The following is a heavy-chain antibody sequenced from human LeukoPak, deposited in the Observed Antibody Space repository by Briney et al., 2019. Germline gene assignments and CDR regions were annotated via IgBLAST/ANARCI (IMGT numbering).Heavy chain of an antibody. CDR3: AKGISQLVRKIDY. CDR1: GFTFDDYA. CDR2: ISWNSGSI. V-gene: IGHV3-9*01. D-gene: IGHD6-6*01. J-gene: IGHJ4*02. Sequence: GGSLRLSCAASGFTFDDYAMHWVRQAPGKGLEWVSGISWNSGSIVYADSVKGRFTISRDNAKNPLYLQMNSLRAEDTALYYCAKGISQLVRKIDYWGQGTLVTVSS.